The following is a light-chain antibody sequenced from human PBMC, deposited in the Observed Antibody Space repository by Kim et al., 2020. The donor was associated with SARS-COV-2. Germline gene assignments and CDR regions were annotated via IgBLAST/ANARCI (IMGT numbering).Light chain of an antibody. CDR3: QQYDDWPPWT. CDR2: GAS. J-gene: IGKJ1*01. Sequence: SLGERATLSCRASQSVSSNLAWYQQKPGQAPRLLIYGASTRATGVPARFSGSGSGTEFTLTISSLQSEDFAVYYCQQYDDWPPWTFGQGTKVEIK. CDR1: QSVSSN. V-gene: IGKV3-15*01.